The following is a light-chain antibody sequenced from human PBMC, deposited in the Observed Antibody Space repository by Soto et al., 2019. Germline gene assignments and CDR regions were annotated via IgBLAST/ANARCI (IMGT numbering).Light chain of an antibody. CDR2: EVS. CDR1: SSDVGDYNY. V-gene: IGLV2-8*01. J-gene: IGLJ1*01. CDR3: NSYAGDIIRFV. Sequence: QSVLTQPPSASGSPGQSVTISCTGTSSDVGDYNYVSWYQQHPGRAPKLMIYEVSKRPSGVSNRFSGSKSGNTASLTISGLQADDEADYYCNSYAGDIIRFVFGTGTKVTVL.